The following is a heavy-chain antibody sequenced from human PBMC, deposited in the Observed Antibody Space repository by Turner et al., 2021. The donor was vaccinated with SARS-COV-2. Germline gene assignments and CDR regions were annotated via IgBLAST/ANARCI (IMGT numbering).Heavy chain of an antibody. CDR2: INAYNGKT. V-gene: IGHV1-18*01. CDR3: ATIHCSSTSCYSTHYGMDV. J-gene: IGHJ6*02. Sequence: QVQLVQSGAEVKKPGASVKVSCKASGYTFTNDGISWVRQAPGQGLEWMGWINAYNGKTNYSQKLQGRVTMTTDTSTRTAYMELRSLRSDDTAVYYCATIHCSSTSCYSTHYGMDVWGQGTTVTVSS. D-gene: IGHD2-2*02. CDR1: GYTFTNDG.